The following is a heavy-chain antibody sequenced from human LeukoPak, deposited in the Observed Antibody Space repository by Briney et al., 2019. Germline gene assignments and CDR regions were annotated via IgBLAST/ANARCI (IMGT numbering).Heavy chain of an antibody. CDR1: GFTFSSYA. J-gene: IGHJ5*02. D-gene: IGHD2-15*01. CDR3: ARDPRSGGAET. V-gene: IGHV3-21*01. Sequence: GRSLRLSCAASGFTFSSYAMHWVRQAPGKGLEWVSSISSSSSYIYYADSVKGRFTISRDNAKNSLYLQMNSLRAEDTAVYYCARDPRSGGAETWGQGTLVTVSS. CDR2: ISSSSSYI.